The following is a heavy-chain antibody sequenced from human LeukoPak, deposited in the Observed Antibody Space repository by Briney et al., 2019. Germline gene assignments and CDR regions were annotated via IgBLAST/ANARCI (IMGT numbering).Heavy chain of an antibody. Sequence: GGSLRLSCAASGFTFSSYAMSWVRQAPGKGLEWITAITDSGGDTYHADSVKGRFTISRDNSKNTLYLQMDSLRVEDTAVYYCAKGSSSSRPYYFDYWGQGTLVTVSS. CDR1: GFTFSSYA. D-gene: IGHD6-6*01. CDR2: ITDSGGDT. V-gene: IGHV3-23*01. J-gene: IGHJ4*02. CDR3: AKGSSSSRPYYFDY.